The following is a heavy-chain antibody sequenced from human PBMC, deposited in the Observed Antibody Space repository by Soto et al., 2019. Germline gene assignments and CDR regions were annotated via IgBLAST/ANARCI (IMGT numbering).Heavy chain of an antibody. V-gene: IGHV1-69*01. D-gene: IGHD3-10*01. Sequence: QMLLVQSGAEVKERGSSVKISCKTSGGTFNTYALTWVRQAPGQGLEWIGGIIPIFGIKNVAQRFQGRVTINADESLTTAYMEMTSLRSDDTAVYYCAKEAGDHWGQGTLVTVSS. CDR3: AKEAGDH. CDR2: IIPIFGIK. J-gene: IGHJ4*02. CDR1: GGTFNTYA.